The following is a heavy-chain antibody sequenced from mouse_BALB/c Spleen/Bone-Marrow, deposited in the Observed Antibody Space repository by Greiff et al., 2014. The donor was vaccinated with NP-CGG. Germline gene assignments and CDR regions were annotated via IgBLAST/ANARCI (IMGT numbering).Heavy chain of an antibody. V-gene: IGHV14-3*02. CDR3: ASYYRYSFDY. J-gene: IGHJ2*01. D-gene: IGHD2-14*01. Sequence: VQLKESGAELVKPGASVKLSCTGSGFNIKDTYMHWVKQRPEQGLEWIGRIDPANGNTKYDPKFQGKATITADTSSNTAYLQLSSLTSEDTAVYYCASYYRYSFDYWGQGTTLTVSP. CDR1: GFNIKDTY. CDR2: IDPANGNT.